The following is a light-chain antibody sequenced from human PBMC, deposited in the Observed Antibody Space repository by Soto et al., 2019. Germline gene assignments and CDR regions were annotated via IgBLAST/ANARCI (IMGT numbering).Light chain of an antibody. V-gene: IGKV3D-15*01. CDR3: QQYSNWRS. CDR1: QSISSN. CDR2: GSS. J-gene: IGKJ1*01. Sequence: EIVLTQSPATLSVSPGERATLSCRATQSISSNLARYQQKPGQAPRLLIYGSSTRATGIPARFSGSGSRTEFTLTISSLQSEEFAVYYCQQYSNWRSFGQGNKVEI.